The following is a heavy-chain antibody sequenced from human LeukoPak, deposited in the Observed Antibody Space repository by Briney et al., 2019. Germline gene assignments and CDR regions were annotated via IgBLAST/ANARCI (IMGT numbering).Heavy chain of an antibody. CDR2: ISSDGSST. CDR1: GFTFRNHW. CDR3: ARDQRVTGRPDIDS. Sequence: GGSLSDSCAASGFTFRNHWMHWVRQTPGKGLVWVSRISSDGSSTTYADSVKGRFTISRDNAKNTLYLQMNNLRAEDTAMYYCARDQRVTGRPDIDSSGHGNLVIVSS. D-gene: IGHD6-6*01. V-gene: IGHV3-74*03. J-gene: IGHJ5*01.